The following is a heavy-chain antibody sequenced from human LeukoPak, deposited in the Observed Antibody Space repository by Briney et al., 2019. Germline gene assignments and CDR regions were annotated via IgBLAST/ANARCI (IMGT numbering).Heavy chain of an antibody. D-gene: IGHD3-10*01. V-gene: IGHV4-59*01. J-gene: IGHJ4*02. CDR3: AGSRITMVRGVIDYYFDY. Sequence: SETLSLTCTVSGGSISSYYWSWIRQPPGKGLEWIGYIYYSGSTNYNPSLKSRVTISVDTSKNQFSLKLSSVTAADTAVYYCAGSRITMVRGVIDYYFDYWGQGTLVTVSS. CDR1: GGSISSYY. CDR2: IYYSGST.